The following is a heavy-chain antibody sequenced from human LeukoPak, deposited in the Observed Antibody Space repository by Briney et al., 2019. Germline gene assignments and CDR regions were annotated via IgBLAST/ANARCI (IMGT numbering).Heavy chain of an antibody. J-gene: IGHJ4*02. D-gene: IGHD6-13*01. V-gene: IGHV1-69*05. CDR3: ARALGIAAAGRAMGY. CDR1: GGTFSSYA. CDR2: IIPIFGTA. Sequence: GASVKVSCKASGGTFSSYAISWVRQAPGQGLEWMGGIIPIFGTANYAQKFQGRVTITTDESTSTAYMELSSLRSEGTAVYYCARALGIAAAGRAMGYWGQGTLVTVSS.